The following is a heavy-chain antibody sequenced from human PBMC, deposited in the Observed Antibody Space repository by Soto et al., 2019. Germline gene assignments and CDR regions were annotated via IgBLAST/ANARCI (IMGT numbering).Heavy chain of an antibody. D-gene: IGHD3-16*01. J-gene: IGHJ4*02. CDR1: DFTFRNYW. CDR2: IKPDGSAT. V-gene: IGHV3-7*03. CDR3: FGGNGGPQ. Sequence: EVQLVESGGDLVQPGGSLGLSCATSDFTFRNYWMNWVRQAPGKGLEWVANIKPDGSATNYVDSVKGRFTISRDNVRNSVSLQMNSLRVEDTAVYFCFGGNGGPQWGQGTLVTVSS.